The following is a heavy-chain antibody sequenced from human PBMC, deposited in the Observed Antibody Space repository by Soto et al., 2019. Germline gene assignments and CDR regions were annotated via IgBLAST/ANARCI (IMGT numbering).Heavy chain of an antibody. V-gene: IGHV1-69*08. D-gene: IGHD3-10*01. CDR1: GGTFSSYT. J-gene: IGHJ6*02. Sequence: QVQLVQSGAEVKKPGSSVKVSCKASGGTFSSYTISWVRQAPGQGLEWMGRIIPFLGIANYAQKFQGRVTITADQSTSTAYMELSSLRSEDAAVYYCERDGAGMDVWGQGTTVTVSS. CDR2: IIPFLGIA. CDR3: ERDGAGMDV.